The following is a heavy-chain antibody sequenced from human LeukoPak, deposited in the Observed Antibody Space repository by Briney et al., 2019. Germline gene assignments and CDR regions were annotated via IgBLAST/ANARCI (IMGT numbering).Heavy chain of an antibody. D-gene: IGHD6-19*01. J-gene: IGHJ4*02. Sequence: GGSLRLSCAASGFPFSSYSMNWVRRAPGRGLEWVSSISTRIDYLYYADSVKGRFTISRDNAKNSLYLQMNSLRAEDTAVYYCARAIFSRGWYLVDYWGQGTLVTVSS. CDR2: ISTRIDYL. CDR3: ARAIFSRGWYLVDY. CDR1: GFPFSSYS. V-gene: IGHV3-21*01.